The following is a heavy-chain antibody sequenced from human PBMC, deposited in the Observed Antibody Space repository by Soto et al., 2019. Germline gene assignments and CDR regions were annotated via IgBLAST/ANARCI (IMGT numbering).Heavy chain of an antibody. Sequence: GGSLRLSCAASGFTFSSYGMHWVRQAPGKGLKWVAVIWYDGSNKYYADSVKGRFTISRDNSKNTLYLQMNSLRAEDTAVYYCARVKESRDYIWGSYRQYYFDYWGQGTLVTVSS. CDR2: IWYDGSNK. V-gene: IGHV3-33*01. CDR1: GFTFSSYG. J-gene: IGHJ4*02. CDR3: ARVKESRDYIWGSYRQYYFDY. D-gene: IGHD3-16*02.